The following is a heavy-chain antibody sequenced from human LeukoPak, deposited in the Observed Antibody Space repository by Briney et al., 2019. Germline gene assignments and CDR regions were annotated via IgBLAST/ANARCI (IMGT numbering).Heavy chain of an antibody. V-gene: IGHV3-23*01. CDR2: ISGGGGST. J-gene: IGHJ4*02. CDR1: GFTFTSYS. D-gene: IGHD6-13*01. Sequence: GGSLRLSCAASGFTFTSYSMNWVRQAPGKGLEWVSTISGGGGSTYYADSVKGRFTISRDNSKNTLYLQMNSLRAEDTAVYYCARDGGASSSWYRVFDYWGQGTLVTVSS. CDR3: ARDGGASSSWYRVFDY.